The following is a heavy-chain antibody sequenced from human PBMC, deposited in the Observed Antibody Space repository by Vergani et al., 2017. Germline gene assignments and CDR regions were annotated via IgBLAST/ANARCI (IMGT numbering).Heavy chain of an antibody. CDR1: GFTFNHYA. CDR3: AKANPRNSGYDYLYYYHAMDV. Sequence: EVQLLESGGDLVQPGGSLRLSCAASGFTFNHYAMNWVRQAPGKGLEWVSGISGSGGSTYYAGSVKGRFTISRDSSKNTLYLQMNSLSAEDTAVYYCAKANPRNSGYDYLYYYHAMDVWGQETTVTVSS. V-gene: IGHV3-23*01. CDR2: ISGSGGST. J-gene: IGHJ6*02. D-gene: IGHD5-12*01.